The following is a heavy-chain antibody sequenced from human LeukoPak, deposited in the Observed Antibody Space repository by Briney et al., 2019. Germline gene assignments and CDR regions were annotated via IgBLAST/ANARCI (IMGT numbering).Heavy chain of an antibody. J-gene: IGHJ4*02. CDR3: ARGYYDSSAYLFDY. CDR1: EFTFSSYG. CDR2: IWSDGGNK. V-gene: IGHV3-33*01. D-gene: IGHD3-22*01. Sequence: GGSLRLSCAASEFTFSSYGMHWVRQAQAKGRKGVAVIWSDGGNKFYADSVKGRFTISRDNSKNTLYLQMNSLRAEDTAVYYCARGYYDSSAYLFDYWGQGTLVTVSS.